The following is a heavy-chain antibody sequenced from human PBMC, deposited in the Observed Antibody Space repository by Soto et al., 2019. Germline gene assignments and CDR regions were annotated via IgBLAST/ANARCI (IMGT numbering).Heavy chain of an antibody. CDR3: AKALGDSSFWYFDL. J-gene: IGHJ2*01. CDR2: ITGSGGST. Sequence: EVQLLESGGGLIQPGGSLRLSCAASRFTFSNYAMTWVRQAPGKGLEWVSTITGSGGSTYYADSVKGRFTISIDNSKNTLYLQMNSLRAEDTAVYYCAKALGDSSFWYFDLWGRGTLVTVSS. D-gene: IGHD3-16*01. V-gene: IGHV3-23*01. CDR1: RFTFSNYA.